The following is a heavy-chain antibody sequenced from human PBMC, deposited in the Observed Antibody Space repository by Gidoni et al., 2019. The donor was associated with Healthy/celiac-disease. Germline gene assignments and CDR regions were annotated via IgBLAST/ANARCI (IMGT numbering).Heavy chain of an antibody. D-gene: IGHD6-19*01. CDR1: GFTFSSYS. Sequence: EVQLVESGGGLVKPGGSLRLSCAASGFTFSSYSMNWVRQAPGKGLEWVSSISSSSSYIYYADSVKGRFTISRDNAKNSLYLQMNSVRAEDTAVYYCARGDTLLAVDGDFDYWGQGTLVTVSS. V-gene: IGHV3-21*01. CDR2: ISSSSSYI. J-gene: IGHJ4*02. CDR3: ARGDTLLAVDGDFDY.